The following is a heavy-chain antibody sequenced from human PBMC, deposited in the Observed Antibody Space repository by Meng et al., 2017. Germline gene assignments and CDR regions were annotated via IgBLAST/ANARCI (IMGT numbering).Heavy chain of an antibody. D-gene: IGHD2-15*01. Sequence: GGSLRLSCAASGFTFSDYYMNWVRQAPGKGLEWVSSISSSSTIYYADSVKGRFTISRDNAKNSLYLQMNSLRAEDTAVYYCARDPYCSGGSCYLYGMDVWGQGTTVTVSS. CDR1: GFTFSDYY. V-gene: IGHV3-69-1*01. CDR3: ARDPYCSGGSCYLYGMDV. CDR2: ISSSSTI. J-gene: IGHJ6*02.